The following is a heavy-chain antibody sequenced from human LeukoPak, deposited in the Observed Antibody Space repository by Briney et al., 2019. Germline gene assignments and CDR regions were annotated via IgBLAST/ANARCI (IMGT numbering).Heavy chain of an antibody. V-gene: IGHV1-3*01. J-gene: IGHJ4*02. CDR2: INAGNGNT. CDR3: AREGIAVAGTDY. Sequence: GASVKVSCKASGYTFTSYGISWVRQAPGQRLEWMGWINAGNGNTKYSQKFQGRVTITRDTSASTAYMELSSLRSEGTAVYYCAREGIAVAGTDYWGQGTLVTVPS. CDR1: GYTFTSYG. D-gene: IGHD6-19*01.